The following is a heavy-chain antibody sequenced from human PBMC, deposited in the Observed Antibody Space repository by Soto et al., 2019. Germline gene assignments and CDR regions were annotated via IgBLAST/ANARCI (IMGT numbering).Heavy chain of an antibody. D-gene: IGHD3-10*01. J-gene: IGHJ6*02. CDR3: VSQGIGNLHGLVDV. CDR1: GGSIDGRN. V-gene: IGHV4-59*08. CDR2: VYYDGGS. Sequence: QVQLQESGPGLVKPSETLSLTCTVSGGSIDGRNCAWIRQPPGKGLAWLGYVYYDGGSSYNPSVKSRLTLSMDTSKSQFSLQLRSVTAADTAVYYCVSQGIGNLHGLVDVWGRGTTVTVSS.